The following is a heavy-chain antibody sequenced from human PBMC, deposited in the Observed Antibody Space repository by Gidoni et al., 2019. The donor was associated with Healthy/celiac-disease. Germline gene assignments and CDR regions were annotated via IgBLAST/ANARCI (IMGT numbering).Heavy chain of an antibody. D-gene: IGHD6-13*01. J-gene: IGHJ5*02. V-gene: IGHV1-18*01. CDR3: ASLGRGSSWYEDNWFDP. CDR2: VSACNGNT. Sequence: QVKMVQSGAEVKKPGATVKVACKPSGYTFTSYGISWGRQAPGQGLEWMGWVSACNGNTNYAQKLQGRVTMTTDTTTSTAYMELRSLRSDDTAVYYCASLGRGSSWYEDNWFDPWGQGTLVTVSS. CDR1: GYTFTSYG.